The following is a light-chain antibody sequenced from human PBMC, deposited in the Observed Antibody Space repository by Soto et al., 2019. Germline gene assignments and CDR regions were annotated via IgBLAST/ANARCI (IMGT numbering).Light chain of an antibody. CDR3: QQYGSSPPT. CDR2: GAS. V-gene: IGKV3-20*01. J-gene: IGKJ1*01. Sequence: EIVLTESPVTLSFSQRERTTLSCRASQSMSRYLAWYQQKPGQGPRLLIYGASSRXTGTPDRFSGSGSGTDFTLTINRLEHEDFALYYCQQYGSSPPTFGQGTKVDIK. CDR1: QSMSRY.